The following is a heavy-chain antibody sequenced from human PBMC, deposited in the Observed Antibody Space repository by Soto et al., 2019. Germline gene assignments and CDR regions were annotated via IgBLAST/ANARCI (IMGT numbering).Heavy chain of an antibody. CDR1: GFSLSTSGVG. CDR3: AHRPNYGDSYDAFDI. Sequence: QITLKESGPTLVKPTQTLTLTCTFSGFSLSTSGVGVGWIRQPPGKALEWLALIYWDDDKRYSPSLKSRLTITKDTSKNRVVLTMTNMDPVDTATYYCAHRPNYGDSYDAFDIWGQGTMVTVSS. D-gene: IGHD4-17*01. CDR2: IYWDDDK. J-gene: IGHJ3*02. V-gene: IGHV2-5*02.